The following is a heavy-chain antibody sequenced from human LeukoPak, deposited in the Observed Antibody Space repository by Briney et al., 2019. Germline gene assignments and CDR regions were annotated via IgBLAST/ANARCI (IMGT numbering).Heavy chain of an antibody. V-gene: IGHV1-8*02. J-gene: IGHJ4*02. CDR3: ARVDITPTGIKINFDY. CDR2: MNPNSGDT. CDR1: GYTFTSYG. D-gene: IGHD6-13*01. Sequence: ASVKVSCKASGYTFTSYGISWVRQAPGQRLEWMGWMNPNSGDTGYAQKFQGRVTMTRNTSISTAYMELSSLRSEDTAVYYCARVDITPTGIKINFDYWGQGILVTVSA.